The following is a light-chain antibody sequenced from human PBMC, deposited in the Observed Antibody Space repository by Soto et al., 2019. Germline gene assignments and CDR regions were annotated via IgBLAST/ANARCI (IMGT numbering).Light chain of an antibody. CDR3: QSYDSSLSGYVV. V-gene: IGLV1-40*01. Sequence: QSVLTQPPSVSGAPGQRVTISCTGSSSNIGAGYDVHWYQQLPGTAPKLLIYGNCNRPSGVPDRFSGSNSGTLASLAITGLQAEDEADYYCQSYDSSLSGYVVFGGGTKLTVL. CDR1: SSNIGAGYD. CDR2: GNC. J-gene: IGLJ2*01.